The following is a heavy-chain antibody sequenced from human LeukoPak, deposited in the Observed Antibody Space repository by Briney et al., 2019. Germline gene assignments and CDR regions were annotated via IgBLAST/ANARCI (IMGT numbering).Heavy chain of an antibody. CDR2: IKGDGSAE. V-gene: IGHV3-7*01. CDR1: GLTFSDYW. J-gene: IGHJ4*02. Sequence: GGSLRLSCAASGLTFSDYWMSWVRQAPGKGLEWVANIKGDGSAEFYVDSVKGRFTISRDNAKNSLYLQMDSLDVEDTAIYYCATNWHYRFDYWGQGALVTASS. D-gene: IGHD1-7*01. CDR3: ATNWHYRFDY.